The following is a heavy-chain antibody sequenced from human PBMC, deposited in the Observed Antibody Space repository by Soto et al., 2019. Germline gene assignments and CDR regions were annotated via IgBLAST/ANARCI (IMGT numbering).Heavy chain of an antibody. CDR1: GGSFSGYQ. V-gene: IGHV4-34*01. D-gene: IGHD3-10*01. CDR3: ARGLILWFGELSRRGGYYYYMDV. J-gene: IGHJ6*03. Sequence: QVQLQQWGAGLLKPSETLSLTCAVYGGSFSGYQWTWIRQTPGKGLEWIGEINDSGNINYNPSLKRRVTMCQATPKKQISLKLSSVTAADTAVYYCARGLILWFGELSRRGGYYYYMDVWGEGTTVIVSS. CDR2: INDSGNI.